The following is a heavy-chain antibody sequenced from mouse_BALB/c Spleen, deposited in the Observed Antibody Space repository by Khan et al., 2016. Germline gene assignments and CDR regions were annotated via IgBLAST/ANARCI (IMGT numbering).Heavy chain of an antibody. V-gene: IGHV2-6-7*01. CDR2: IWGDGST. CDR1: GFSIIAYG. D-gene: IGHD2-2*01. J-gene: IGHJ4*01. CDR3: ARDGWGYYAMDY. Sequence: VQLKQSGPGLVAPSQSLSITCTVSGFSIIAYGVNWVRQPPGKGLEWLGMIWGDGSTDYNSALKSRLNITKDNSKSQVFLKMNSLQTDDTAKYXGARDGWGYYAMDYWGQGTSVTVSS.